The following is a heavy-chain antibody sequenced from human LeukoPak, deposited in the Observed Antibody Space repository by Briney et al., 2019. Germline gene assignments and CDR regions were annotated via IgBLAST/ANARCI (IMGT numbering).Heavy chain of an antibody. V-gene: IGHV3-7*01. CDR2: IKQDGSQK. Sequence: GGSLRLSCAASGFTFSRYWMSWVRQAPGKGLEWVANIKQDGSQKSYVDSVRGRFTISRDNANNLLYLQMNSLRAEDTAVYYCARESFAARWDWGQGTLVTVSS. J-gene: IGHJ4*02. CDR1: GFTFSRYW. D-gene: IGHD6-6*01. CDR3: ARESFAARWD.